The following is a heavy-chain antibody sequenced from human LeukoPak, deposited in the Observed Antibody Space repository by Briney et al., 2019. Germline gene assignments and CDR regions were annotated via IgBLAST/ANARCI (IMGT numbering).Heavy chain of an antibody. CDR1: GFTFSSYW. Sequence: GGSLRLSCAASGFTFSSYWMSWVRQAPGKGLEWVANIKQDGSEKYYVDSVKGRFTISRDNAKNSLYLQMNSLRAEDTAVYYCARDLYSNSWYFVSPGGYWGQGTLVTVSS. CDR3: ARDLYSNSWYFVSPGGY. J-gene: IGHJ4*02. V-gene: IGHV3-7*01. CDR2: IKQDGSEK. D-gene: IGHD6-13*01.